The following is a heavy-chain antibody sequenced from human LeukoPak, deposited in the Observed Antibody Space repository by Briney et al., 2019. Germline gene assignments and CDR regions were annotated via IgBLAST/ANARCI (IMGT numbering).Heavy chain of an antibody. CDR2: IKSDGSSA. CDR3: ATGLVQDYGSGSAQNY. V-gene: IGHV3-74*01. Sequence: SGGSLRLSCAAAGFTFSSYWMHWVRQPPGKGLVWVSRIKSDGSSATYADSVRGRFTISRDNAKKTLYLQMNSLRAEDTAVYYCATGLVQDYGSGSAQNYWGQGTLVTVSS. D-gene: IGHD3-10*01. CDR1: GFTFSSYW. J-gene: IGHJ4*02.